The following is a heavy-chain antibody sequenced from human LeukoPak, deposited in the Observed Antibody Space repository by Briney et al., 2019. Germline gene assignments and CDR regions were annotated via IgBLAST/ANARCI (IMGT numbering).Heavy chain of an antibody. J-gene: IGHJ5*02. CDR3: AKEEYGSGWYKWFGP. D-gene: IGHD6-19*01. CDR2: INYSGSGT. Sequence: PGGSLRLSCVASGITFSTYAMTWVRQAPGKGLEGVSSINYSGSGTFYADSVKGRFTIHRDNSKDTLYLQMNSLRDERTAVYYCAKEEYGSGWYKWFGPWGQGTLVSVSS. CDR1: GITFSTYA. V-gene: IGHV3-23*01.